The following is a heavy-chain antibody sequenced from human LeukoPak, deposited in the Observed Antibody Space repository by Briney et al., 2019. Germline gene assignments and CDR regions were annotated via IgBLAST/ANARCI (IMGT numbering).Heavy chain of an antibody. CDR3: AKLRVPPADYYDY. CDR2: IGGSGDSP. V-gene: IGHV3-23*01. CDR1: GLIFGSYS. D-gene: IGHD3-10*01. J-gene: IGHJ4*02. Sequence: GGSLRLSCVASGLIFGSYSMSWVRQGPGKGLEWVATIGGSGDSPYYRDSVQGRFTISRDNAQNTLYLQMDSLRVEDTALYYCAKLRVPPADYYDYWGQGTLVTVSS.